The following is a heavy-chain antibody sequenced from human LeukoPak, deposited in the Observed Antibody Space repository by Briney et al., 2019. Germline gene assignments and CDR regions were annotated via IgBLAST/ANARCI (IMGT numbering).Heavy chain of an antibody. Sequence: LSLTCTVSGGSISSGGYSWSWIRQPPGKGLEWVAVIWYDGSNKYYADSVKGRFTISRDNSKNTLYLQMNSLRAEDTAVYYCARSRGRSSAPHDYWGQGTLVTVSS. V-gene: IGHV3-33*08. D-gene: IGHD3-16*01. J-gene: IGHJ4*02. CDR1: GGSISSGGYS. CDR3: ARSRGRSSAPHDY. CDR2: IWYDGSNK.